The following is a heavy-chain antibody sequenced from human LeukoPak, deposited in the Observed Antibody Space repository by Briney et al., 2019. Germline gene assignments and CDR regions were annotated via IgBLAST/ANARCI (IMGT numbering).Heavy chain of an antibody. CDR2: ISPTGST. CDR1: GGSVSSYY. D-gene: IGHD6-6*01. Sequence: PSETLSLTCTVSGGSVSSYYWSWIRPPAGKGLEWIGRISPTGSTNYSPSLKSRVTMSGDTSKNQFSLKLSSVTAADTAVYYCARGGSYINSSPSFDYWGQGTLVTVSS. J-gene: IGHJ4*02. V-gene: IGHV4-4*07. CDR3: ARGGSYINSSPSFDY.